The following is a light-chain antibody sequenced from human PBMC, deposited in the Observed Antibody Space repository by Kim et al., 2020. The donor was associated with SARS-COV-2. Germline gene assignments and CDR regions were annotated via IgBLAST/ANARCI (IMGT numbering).Light chain of an antibody. CDR1: SPNIGSTF. CDR3: ASWDDSLSGVL. Sequence: GQRVTISFSGSSPNIGSTFVYWYQHLPGTAPKLLIYRNNQRPSGVPDRFSGSKSGTSASLAISGLRSEDEADYYCASWDDSLSGVLFGGGTQLTVL. J-gene: IGLJ2*01. V-gene: IGLV1-47*01. CDR2: RNN.